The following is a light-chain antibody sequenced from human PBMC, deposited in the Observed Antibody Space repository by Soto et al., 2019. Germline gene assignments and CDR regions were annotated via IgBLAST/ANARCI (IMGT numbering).Light chain of an antibody. CDR1: QSVSSN. V-gene: IGKV3-15*01. CDR2: GAS. CDR3: QQYNNWPV. Sequence: EIVMTQSQATLSVSPGERATLSCRASQSVSSNLAWYQQKPGQARRLLIYGASNRATGIPARFSGSGSGTEFTLTISSLQSEAFAVYYCQQYNNWPVFGQGTKLEIK. J-gene: IGKJ2*01.